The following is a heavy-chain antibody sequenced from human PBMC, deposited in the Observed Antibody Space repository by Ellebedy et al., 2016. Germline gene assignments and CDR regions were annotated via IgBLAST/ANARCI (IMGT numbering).Heavy chain of an antibody. CDR3: ARGTVTTRTVDY. J-gene: IGHJ4*02. V-gene: IGHV1-8*01. CDR1: GYTFTSYD. CDR2: MNPNSGNT. Sequence: ASVKVSXXASGYTFTSYDINWVRQATGQGLEWMGWMNPNSGNTGYAQKFQGRVTMTRNTSISTAYMELSSLRSEDTAVYYCARGTVTTRTVDYWGQGTLVTASS. D-gene: IGHD4-17*01.